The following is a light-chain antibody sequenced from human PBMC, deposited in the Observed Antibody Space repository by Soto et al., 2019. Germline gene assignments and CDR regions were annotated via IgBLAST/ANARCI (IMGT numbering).Light chain of an antibody. Sequence: QSVLTQPPSVSGAPGQRVTISCTGSSSNIGAGYDVHWYQQLPGTAPKLLIYGNSNRPSWVPDRFSGSKSSTSASLAITGLQAEDEADYYCQSYDSSLSGWGVFGGGTKVTVL. CDR2: GNS. CDR1: SSNIGAGYD. CDR3: QSYDSSLSGWGV. J-gene: IGLJ2*01. V-gene: IGLV1-40*01.